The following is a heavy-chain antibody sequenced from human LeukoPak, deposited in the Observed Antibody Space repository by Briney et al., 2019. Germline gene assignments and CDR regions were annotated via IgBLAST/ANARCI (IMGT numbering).Heavy chain of an antibody. CDR2: INHSGST. CDR1: GGSFSGYY. V-gene: IGHV4-34*01. Sequence: PSETLSLTCAVYGGSFSGYYWSWIRQPPGKGLEWIGEINHSGSTNYNPSLKSRVTISVDTSKNQFSLKLSSVTAADTAVYYCARGRRIQLWLRRAFDIWGQGTMVTVSS. D-gene: IGHD5-18*01. J-gene: IGHJ3*02. CDR3: ARGRRIQLWLRRAFDI.